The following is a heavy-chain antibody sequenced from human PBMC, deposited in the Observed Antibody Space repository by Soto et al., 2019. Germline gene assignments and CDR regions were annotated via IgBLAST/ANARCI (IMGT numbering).Heavy chain of an antibody. CDR2: IAQDGSQT. CDR3: ATMRRGRPDEY. D-gene: IGHD3-10*01. V-gene: IGHV3-7*01. Sequence: EAQLVESGGGLVQPGGSLRLSCAASGFAFTTYWMGWVRQAPGRGLECLANIAQDGSQTYYVDSVKGRFTISRDNAKNSLYLQMNSLRADDTAVYYCATMRRGRPDEYWCLGNLVTVSS. J-gene: IGHJ4*02. CDR1: GFAFTTYW.